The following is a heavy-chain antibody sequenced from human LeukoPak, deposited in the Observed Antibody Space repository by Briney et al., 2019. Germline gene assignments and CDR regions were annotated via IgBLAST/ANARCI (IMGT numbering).Heavy chain of an antibody. D-gene: IGHD3-10*01. V-gene: IGHV1-2*02. CDR1: GYTFTGYY. J-gene: IGHJ4*02. CDR3: ARGSGSSDY. CDR2: IDHNSGGT. Sequence: ASVKVSCKASGYTFTGYYMHWVRQARGQGLEWMGWIDHNSGGTNYAQKFQGRVTMTRDTSISTVYMELSRLRSDDTAVYSSARGSGSSDYWGQGTLVTVSS.